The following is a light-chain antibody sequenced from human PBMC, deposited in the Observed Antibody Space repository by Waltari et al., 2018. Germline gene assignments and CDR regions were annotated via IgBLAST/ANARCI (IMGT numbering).Light chain of an antibody. CDR1: QGVSNY. CDR2: DAS. CDR3: QQRSNWT. J-gene: IGKJ1*01. V-gene: IGKV3-11*01. Sequence: EIVLTQSPATLSLSPGERATLSCRASQGVSNYLAWYQQKPGRAPRLLIYDASNRATGIPARFSGSGSGTDFTLTISSLEPEDFAVYYCQQRSNWTFGQGTKVEIK.